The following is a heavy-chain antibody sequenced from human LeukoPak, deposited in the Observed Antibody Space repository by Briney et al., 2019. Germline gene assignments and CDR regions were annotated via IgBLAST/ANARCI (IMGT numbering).Heavy chain of an antibody. V-gene: IGHV3-53*01. D-gene: IGHD4-23*01. CDR1: GFTVSSNY. CDR3: TRGGPFPTVVSPYDAFDI. CDR2: IYNDDRT. Sequence: GGSLRLSCAASGFTVSSNYMTWVRQAPGRGLEWVSVIYNDDRTYYADSVKGRFTISRDSSKNTLSLQMNSLRAEDTAVYYCTRGGPFPTVVSPYDAFDIWGQGTMVTVSS. J-gene: IGHJ3*02.